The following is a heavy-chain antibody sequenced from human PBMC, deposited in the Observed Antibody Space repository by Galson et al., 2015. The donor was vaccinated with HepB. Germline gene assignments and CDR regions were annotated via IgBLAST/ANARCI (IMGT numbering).Heavy chain of an antibody. CDR3: TRVGATSGWPYYFDN. Sequence: SVKVSCKASGYTFTHYAVHWVRQAPGQRLEWMGRINGGNGNTKSSQKFQGRVTITRDISASTVYMELSSLTSEDTAVYYCTRVGATSGWPYYFDNWGRGTLVTVSS. J-gene: IGHJ4*02. CDR2: INGGNGNT. V-gene: IGHV1-3*01. D-gene: IGHD6-19*01. CDR1: GYTFTHYA.